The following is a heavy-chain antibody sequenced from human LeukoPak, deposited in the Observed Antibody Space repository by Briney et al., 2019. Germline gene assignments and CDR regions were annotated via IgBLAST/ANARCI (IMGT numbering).Heavy chain of an antibody. V-gene: IGHV4-34*01. CDR1: GGSFSGYY. J-gene: IGHJ4*02. CDR3: ARARQWLVRYFDY. D-gene: IGHD6-19*01. Sequence: MPSETLSLTFAVYGGSFSGYYWSWIRQPPGKGLEWIGEINHSGSTNYNPSLKSRVTISVDTSKNQFSLKLSSVTAADTAVYCCARARQWLVRYFDYWGQGTLVTVSS. CDR2: INHSGST.